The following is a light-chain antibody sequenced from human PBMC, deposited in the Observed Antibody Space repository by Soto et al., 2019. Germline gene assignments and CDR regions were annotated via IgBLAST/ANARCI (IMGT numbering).Light chain of an antibody. CDR2: EVN. Sequence: QSVLTQPPSASGSPGQSVAISCTGTSSDVGGCNYVSWYQQHPGKAPKLMIYEVNKRPSGVPDRFSGSKSGNTASLTVSGLQAEDEADYYCSSYAGSRNVFGTGTKVTVL. CDR3: SSYAGSRNV. J-gene: IGLJ1*01. V-gene: IGLV2-8*01. CDR1: SSDVGGCNY.